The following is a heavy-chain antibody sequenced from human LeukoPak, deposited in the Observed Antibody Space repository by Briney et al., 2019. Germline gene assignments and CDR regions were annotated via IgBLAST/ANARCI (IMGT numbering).Heavy chain of an antibody. Sequence: SQTLSLTCAVSGGSISSGGYSWSWIRQPPGKGLEWIGYIYYSGSTNYNPSLKSRVTISVDTSKNQFSLKLSSVTAADTAVYYCARLKGVAARPFYDYWGQGTLVTVSS. CDR1: GGSISSGGYS. J-gene: IGHJ4*02. CDR3: ARLKGVAARPFYDY. D-gene: IGHD6-6*01. V-gene: IGHV4-30-4*07. CDR2: IYYSGST.